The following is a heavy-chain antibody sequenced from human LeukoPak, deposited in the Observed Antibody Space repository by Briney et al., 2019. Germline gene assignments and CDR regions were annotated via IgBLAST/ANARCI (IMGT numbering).Heavy chain of an antibody. J-gene: IGHJ4*02. Sequence: SETLSLTCTVSDDSARSDNYYGGWVRQPPGKGLEWIGNIYYSGSTYYNPSLKSRVTMSVDTPKNQFFLKLNSVTAADTAVYYCARGRPYSGGYHLDYWGQGTLVTVSA. V-gene: IGHV4-39*01. D-gene: IGHD1-26*01. CDR3: ARGRPYSGGYHLDY. CDR1: DDSARSDNYY. CDR2: IYYSGST.